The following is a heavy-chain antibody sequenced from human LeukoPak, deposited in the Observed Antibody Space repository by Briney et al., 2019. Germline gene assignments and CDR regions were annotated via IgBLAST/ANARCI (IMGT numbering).Heavy chain of an antibody. CDR3: ARDPYGSGSYGFDY. V-gene: IGHV3-7*01. D-gene: IGHD3-10*01. J-gene: IGHJ4*02. CDR2: IYQDGSQK. CDR1: GFTFNRAW. Sequence: GGSLRLSCEASGFTFNRAWMSWVRQAPGKGLEWVANIYQDGSQKNYVGSVRGRFTISRDNAKNPLYLQMNSLRAEDTAVYYCARDPYGSGSYGFDYWGQGTLVTVSS.